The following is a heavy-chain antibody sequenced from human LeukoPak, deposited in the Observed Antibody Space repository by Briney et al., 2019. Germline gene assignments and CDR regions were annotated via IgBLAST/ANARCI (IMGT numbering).Heavy chain of an antibody. CDR1: GYTFTIYG. V-gene: IGHV1-18*01. D-gene: IGHD3-10*01. CDR2: VSAYNGNT. Sequence: GASVKVSCKAAGYTFTIYGISWVRQAPGQGLEWMGWVSAYNGNTNYAQKLQGRVTMTTDTSTSTAYMELRSLRSDDTAVYYCARDEAVLWFGELLNYWGQGTLVTVSS. CDR3: ARDEAVLWFGELLNY. J-gene: IGHJ4*02.